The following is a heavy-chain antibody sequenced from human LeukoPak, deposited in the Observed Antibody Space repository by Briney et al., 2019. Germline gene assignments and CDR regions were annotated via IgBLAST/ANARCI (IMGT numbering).Heavy chain of an antibody. Sequence: GGSLRLSCAASGFTFSSYSMNWVRQAPGKGLEWVSSISSSSSYIYYADSVKGRFTISRDNAKNSLYLQMNSLRAEDTAVYYCARVRYCSSTSCYLDGAFDIWGQGTMVTVSS. CDR2: ISSSSSYI. D-gene: IGHD2-2*01. CDR1: GFTFSSYS. J-gene: IGHJ3*02. V-gene: IGHV3-21*01. CDR3: ARVRYCSSTSCYLDGAFDI.